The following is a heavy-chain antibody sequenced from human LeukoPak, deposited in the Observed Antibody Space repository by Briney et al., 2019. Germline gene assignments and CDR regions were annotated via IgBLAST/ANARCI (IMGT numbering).Heavy chain of an antibody. D-gene: IGHD5-18*01. J-gene: IGHJ4*02. CDR1: GFTFSSYA. CDR2: ISYDGSNK. V-gene: IGHV3-30-3*01. Sequence: GGSPRLSCAASGFTFSSYAMHWVRQAPGKGLEWVAVISYDGSNKYYADSVKGRFTISRDNSKNTLYLQMNSLRAEDTAVYYCARDRYSYGFSLLDYWGQGTLVTVSS. CDR3: ARDRYSYGFSLLDY.